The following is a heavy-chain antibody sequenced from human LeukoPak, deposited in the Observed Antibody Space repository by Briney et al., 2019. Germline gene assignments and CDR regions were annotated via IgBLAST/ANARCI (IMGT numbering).Heavy chain of an antibody. CDR3: ARDIVVVVAASEDCYYYMDV. D-gene: IGHD2-15*01. Sequence: ASVKVSCKASGYTFTSYGISWVRQAPGQGLEWMGWISAYNGNTNYAQKLQGRVTMTTDTSTSTAYMELRSLRSDDTAVYYCARDIVVVVAASEDCYYYMDVWGKGTTVTVSS. CDR1: GYTFTSYG. CDR2: ISAYNGNT. J-gene: IGHJ6*03. V-gene: IGHV1-18*01.